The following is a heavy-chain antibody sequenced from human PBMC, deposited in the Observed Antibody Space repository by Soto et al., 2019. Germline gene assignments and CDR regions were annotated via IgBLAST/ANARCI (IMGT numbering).Heavy chain of an antibody. J-gene: IGHJ4*02. Sequence: GGSLRLSCAASGFTFSSYAMSWVRQTPGKGLEWVSAISGSGGSTYYADSVKGRFTISRDNSKNTLYLQMNSLRAEDTAVYYCAKDRSYGAKGNYFDYWGQGTLVTVSS. D-gene: IGHD4-17*01. CDR1: GFTFSSYA. CDR3: AKDRSYGAKGNYFDY. CDR2: ISGSGGST. V-gene: IGHV3-23*01.